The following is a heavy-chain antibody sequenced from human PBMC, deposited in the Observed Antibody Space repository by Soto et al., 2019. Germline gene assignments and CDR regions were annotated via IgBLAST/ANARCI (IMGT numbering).Heavy chain of an antibody. CDR1: GFTFSDHY. J-gene: IGHJ6*02. CDR3: ASWDYYGSGTPMDV. CDR2: TRNKANSYTT. D-gene: IGHD3-10*01. V-gene: IGHV3-72*01. Sequence: GGSLRLSCAASGFTFSDHYMDWVRQAPGKGLEWVGRTRNKANSYTTEYAASVKGRFTISRDDSKNSQYLQMNSLKTEDTAVYYCASWDYYGSGTPMDVWGQGTTVTVSS.